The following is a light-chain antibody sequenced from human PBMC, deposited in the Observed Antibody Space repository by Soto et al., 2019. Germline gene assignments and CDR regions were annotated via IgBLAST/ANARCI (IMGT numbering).Light chain of an antibody. CDR2: AAS. Sequence: DIQMTQSPSSVSASVGDRVTITCRASQGISNWLAWYQQKPGKAPNLLIYAASSLQSGVPSRFNGSGSGTDFTLTTSSLQPEDFATYYCQQASSFPLTFGGGTKVDIK. J-gene: IGKJ4*01. V-gene: IGKV1-12*01. CDR1: QGISNW. CDR3: QQASSFPLT.